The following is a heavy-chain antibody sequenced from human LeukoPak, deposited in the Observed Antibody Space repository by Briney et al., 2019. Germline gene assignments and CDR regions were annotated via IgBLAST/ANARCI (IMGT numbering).Heavy chain of an antibody. V-gene: IGHV4-39*02. CDR1: GGSISSSSYF. D-gene: IGHD6-13*01. Sequence: SETLSLTCTVSGGSISSSSYFWGWIRQPPGNGLEWIGSMYYSGSTYYNPSLKSRVTISVDTSKNHLSLRLSSVTAADTAVYYCARSMYSTNADSWGQGTLVTVSS. CDR3: ARSMYSTNADS. CDR2: MYYSGST. J-gene: IGHJ4*02.